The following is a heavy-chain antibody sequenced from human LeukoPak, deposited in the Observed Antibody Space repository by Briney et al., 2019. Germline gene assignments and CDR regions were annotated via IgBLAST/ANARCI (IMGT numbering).Heavy chain of an antibody. CDR3: ARGEGIAAAGPRFDY. CDR1: GFTFSSYG. CDR2: IWYDGSNK. D-gene: IGHD6-13*01. Sequence: GGSLRLSCAESGFTFSSYGMHWVRQAPGKGLEWVAVIWYDGSNKYYADSVKGRFTISRDNSKNTLYLQMNSLRAEDTAVYYCARGEGIAAAGPRFDYWGQGTLVTVSS. J-gene: IGHJ4*02. V-gene: IGHV3-33*01.